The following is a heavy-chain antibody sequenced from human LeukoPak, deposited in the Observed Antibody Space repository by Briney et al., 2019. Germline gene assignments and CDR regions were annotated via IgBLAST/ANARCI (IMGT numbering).Heavy chain of an antibody. Sequence: SETLSLTCTVSGDSLRKSTFYWVWVRQPPGKGLEWIGSIYYSGGADYNPSLQSRVTISVDTSKNEFSLKVRSVTAADTAVYFCARTHCEGDCFSAIRYWGQGTPVTVSS. J-gene: IGHJ4*02. V-gene: IGHV4-39*07. CDR1: GDSLRKSTFY. CDR3: ARTHCEGDCFSAIRY. CDR2: IYYSGGA. D-gene: IGHD2-21*02.